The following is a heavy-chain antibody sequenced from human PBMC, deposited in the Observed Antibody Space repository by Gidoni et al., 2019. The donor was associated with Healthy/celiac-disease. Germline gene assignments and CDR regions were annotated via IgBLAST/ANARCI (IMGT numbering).Heavy chain of an antibody. D-gene: IGHD2-2*02. J-gene: IGHJ3*02. Sequence: EVQLVESGGGLVQPGRSLRLSCTASGFTFGDYAMSWVRQAPGKGLEWVGFIRSKAYGGTTEYAASVKGRFTISRDDSKSIAYLQMNSLKTEDTAVYYCTRDFGWLNLPAAIPVTEGSAFDIWGQGTMVTVSS. V-gene: IGHV3-49*04. CDR1: GFTFGDYA. CDR2: IRSKAYGGTT. CDR3: TRDFGWLNLPAAIPVTEGSAFDI.